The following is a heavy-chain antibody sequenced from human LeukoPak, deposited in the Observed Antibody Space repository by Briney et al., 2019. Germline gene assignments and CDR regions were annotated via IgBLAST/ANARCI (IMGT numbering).Heavy chain of an antibody. CDR2: INTDGSST. CDR1: GFTFSNSW. J-gene: IGHJ4*02. D-gene: IGHD4-23*01. CDR3: TRGNGGNSPFDY. V-gene: IGHV3-74*01. Sequence: GGSLRLSCAASGFTFSNSWMHWVRQTPGKGLVWVSRINTDGSSTSYADSVKGRFTISRDNAENTLYLQMNSLRAEDTAVYYCTRGNGGNSPFDYWGQGTLDTVSS.